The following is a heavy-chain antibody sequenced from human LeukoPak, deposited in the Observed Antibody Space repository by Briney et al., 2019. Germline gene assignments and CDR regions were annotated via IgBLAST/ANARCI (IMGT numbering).Heavy chain of an antibody. D-gene: IGHD2-2*01. J-gene: IGHJ6*02. CDR3: ASAQYCSSTSCYLGYYYYGMDV. Sequence: SVKVSCKASGGTFSSYAISWVRQAPGQGLEWMGRIIPIFGIANYAQKFQGRVTITADKSTGTAYMELSSLRSEDTAVYYCASAQYCSSTSCYLGYYYYGMDVWGQGTTVTVSS. CDR2: IIPIFGIA. CDR1: GGTFSSYA. V-gene: IGHV1-69*04.